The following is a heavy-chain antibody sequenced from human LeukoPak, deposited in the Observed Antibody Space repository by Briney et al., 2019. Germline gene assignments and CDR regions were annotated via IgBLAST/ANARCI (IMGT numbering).Heavy chain of an antibody. V-gene: IGHV4-59*11. D-gene: IGHD1-26*01. J-gene: IGHJ1*01. Sequence: SETLSLTCAVSGGPISNHYWSWIRQPPGKGLEWIGYIYDGGSTNYNPSLKSRVTISVNTSKNLLSLNLNSVTAADTAVYYCARADSGSYYLHFQDWGQGTLVTVSS. CDR2: IYDGGST. CDR1: GGPISNHY. CDR3: ARADSGSYYLHFQD.